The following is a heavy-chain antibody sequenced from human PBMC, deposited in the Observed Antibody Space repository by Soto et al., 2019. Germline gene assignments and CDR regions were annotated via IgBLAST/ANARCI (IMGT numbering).Heavy chain of an antibody. CDR1: GDSISSINNY. V-gene: IGHV4-30-4*01. Sequence: SETLSLTCTVSGDSISSINNYWSWIRQPPGEGLEWIGFISYSGTTSYSPSLKSRVAISLDASKNQFSLSLNFVTAADTAVYYCARGRGYSYGLDPWGQGSLVTVSS. CDR3: ARGRGYSYGLDP. J-gene: IGHJ5*02. CDR2: ISYSGTT. D-gene: IGHD5-18*01.